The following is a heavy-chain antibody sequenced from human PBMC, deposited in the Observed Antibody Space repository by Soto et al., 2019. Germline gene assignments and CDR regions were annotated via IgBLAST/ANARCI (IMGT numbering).Heavy chain of an antibody. CDR1: GDSISSGDYY. CDR2: IYHSGST. J-gene: IGHJ4*02. V-gene: IGHV4-30-2*01. D-gene: IGHD6-19*01. CDR3: ARAVAVPADFDY. Sequence: SETLSLTCTVSGDSISSGDYYWSWVRQPPGKGLEWIGYIYHSGSTYYNPSLKSRVTISVDRSKNQFFLSSEDTAVYYCARAVAVPADFDYWGQGTLVTVSS.